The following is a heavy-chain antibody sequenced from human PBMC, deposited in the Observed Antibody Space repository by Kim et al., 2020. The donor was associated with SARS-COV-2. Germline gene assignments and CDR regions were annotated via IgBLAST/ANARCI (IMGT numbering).Heavy chain of an antibody. Sequence: GGSLRLSCAASGFTFSSYAMHWVRQAPGKGLEWVAVISYDGSNKYYADSVKGRFTISRDNSKNTLYLQMNSLRAEDTAVYYCARAKLEHDYYYYGMDVWGQGTTVTVSS. CDR1: GFTFSSYA. V-gene: IGHV3-30*04. J-gene: IGHJ6*02. CDR3: ARAKLEHDYYYYGMDV. D-gene: IGHD1-1*01. CDR2: ISYDGSNK.